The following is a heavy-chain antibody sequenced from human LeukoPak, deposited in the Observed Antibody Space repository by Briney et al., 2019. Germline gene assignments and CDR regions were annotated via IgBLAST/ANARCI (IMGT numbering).Heavy chain of an antibody. D-gene: IGHD6-13*01. Sequence: GGSLRLSCAASGFTVSSNYMSWVRQAPGKGLEWVSVIYSGGSTYYADSVKGRFTISRDNSKNTLYLQMNSLRAEDTAVYYCARKGQGSNWAAEYFQNWGQGTLVTVSS. V-gene: IGHV3-53*01. CDR1: GFTVSSNY. J-gene: IGHJ1*01. CDR3: ARKGQGSNWAAEYFQN. CDR2: IYSGGST.